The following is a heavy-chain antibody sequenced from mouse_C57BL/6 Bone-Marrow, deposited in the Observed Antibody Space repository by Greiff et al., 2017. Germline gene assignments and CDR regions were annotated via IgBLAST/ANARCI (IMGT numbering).Heavy chain of an antibody. Sequence: EVKLQESGPGLVKPSQSLSLTCSVTGYSITSGYYWNWIRQFPGNKLEWMGYISYDGSNNYNPSPKNRISITRDTSKNQFFLKLNSVTTEDTATYYCAKGLRGYYAMDYWGQGTSVTVSS. CDR1: GYSITSGYY. V-gene: IGHV3-6*01. D-gene: IGHD2-4*01. CDR3: AKGLRGYYAMDY. CDR2: ISYDGSN. J-gene: IGHJ4*01.